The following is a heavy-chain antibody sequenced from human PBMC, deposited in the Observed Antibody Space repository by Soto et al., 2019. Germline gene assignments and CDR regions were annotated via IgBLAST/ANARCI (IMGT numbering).Heavy chain of an antibody. J-gene: IGHJ5*02. CDR2: LGGSGSSA. D-gene: IGHD3-10*01. Sequence: EGQMLESGGGLVQPGGSLRLSCVASGFTFKNFAMTWVRQAPGKGMEWVSALGGSGSSANYADSVKGRFTVSRDDSKSTLYLQMSGLRVADTALYYCAKDAVAYNGEWDWFDLWGQGTLVTVSS. V-gene: IGHV3-23*01. CDR3: AKDAVAYNGEWDWFDL. CDR1: GFTFKNFA.